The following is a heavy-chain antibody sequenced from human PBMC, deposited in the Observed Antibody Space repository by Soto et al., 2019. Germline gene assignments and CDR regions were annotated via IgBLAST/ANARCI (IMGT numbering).Heavy chain of an antibody. J-gene: IGHJ4*02. CDR3: ARLGGYFQAFDS. D-gene: IGHD3-22*01. CDR1: GGSISSYY. CDR2: IYYTGTT. Sequence: QVQLQESGPGLVKPSETLSLICTVSGGSISSYYWGWIRQPPGKGLQWIGYIYYTGTTSYNPYLTSRVTISVDTSKNHFSLRLSSVTAPDTAIYYCARLGGYFQAFDSWGQGTLVTVSS. V-gene: IGHV4-59*08.